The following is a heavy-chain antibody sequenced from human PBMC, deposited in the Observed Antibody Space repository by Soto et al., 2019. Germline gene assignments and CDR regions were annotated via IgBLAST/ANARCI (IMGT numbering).Heavy chain of an antibody. CDR2: ISYDGSNK. D-gene: IGHD3-9*01. CDR3: ARDGVLRYFDWLLEGYFDY. CDR1: GFTFSSYA. V-gene: IGHV3-30-3*01. J-gene: IGHJ4*02. Sequence: GGFLRLSCAASGFTFSSYARHWVRQAPGKGLEWVAVISYDGSNKYYADSVKGRFTISRDNSKNRLYLQMNSLRAEDTAVYYCARDGVLRYFDWLLEGYFDYWGQGTLVTVSS.